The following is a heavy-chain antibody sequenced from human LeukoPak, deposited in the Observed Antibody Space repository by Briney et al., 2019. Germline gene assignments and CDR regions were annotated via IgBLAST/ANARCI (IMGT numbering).Heavy chain of an antibody. CDR3: ARDVRGIAAATYCDWFDP. Sequence: SETLSLTCIVSGGSISTSAYYWGWIRQPPGEGLQWIGSIYYSGNTYYNSSLKSRVTISVDTSTSQFSLRLSSVTAADTAVYYCARDVRGIAAATYCDWFDPWGQGTLVTVSS. CDR2: IYYSGNT. V-gene: IGHV4-39*02. CDR1: GGSISTSAYY. D-gene: IGHD6-13*01. J-gene: IGHJ5*02.